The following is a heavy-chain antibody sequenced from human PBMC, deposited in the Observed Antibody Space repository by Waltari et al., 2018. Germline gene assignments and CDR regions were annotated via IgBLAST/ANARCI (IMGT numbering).Heavy chain of an antibody. CDR2: IYYTGST. V-gene: IGHV4-59*01. CDR1: GGSISGFY. Sequence: QVQLQESGPSLLKPSETLSLICTVSGGSISGFYWSWVRKPPGKGLDWIGDIYYTGSTNFTPSLKSRVTMSVDTSKNQFSLKLSSVTAAATAFYYCARGGGGDWEWFEPWGKGTLVTVSS. J-gene: IGHJ5*02. CDR3: ARGGGGDWEWFEP. D-gene: IGHD2-21*02.